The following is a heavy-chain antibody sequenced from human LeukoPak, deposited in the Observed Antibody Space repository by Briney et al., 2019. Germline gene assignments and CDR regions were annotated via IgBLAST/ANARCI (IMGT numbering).Heavy chain of an antibody. V-gene: IGHV5-51*01. J-gene: IGHJ4*02. CDR3: ARHGLAWDFDY. CDR2: IYPGDSDT. CDR1: GYRFTSYW. D-gene: IGHD6-19*01. Sequence: GESLQISCQGSGYRFTSYWIGWVRQMPGKGLEWMGIIYPGDSDTRYSPSFQGQVTISADKSISTAYLQWSSLKASDTAMYYCARHGLAWDFDYWGQGTLVTVSS.